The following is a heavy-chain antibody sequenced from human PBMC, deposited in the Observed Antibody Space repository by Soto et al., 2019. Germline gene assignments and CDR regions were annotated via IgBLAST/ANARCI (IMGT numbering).Heavy chain of an antibody. CDR2: IYSGGYT. CDR1: GFTVSNNY. V-gene: IGHV3-53*01. CDR3: AAGAGGGGY. Sequence: EVQLVESGGGLIQPGGSLRLSCAVSGFTVSNNYMSWVRQAPGKGLEGVSVIYSGGYTAYGDSVKGRFTISRDNSKNTLYLQMNRLGAHGGAFYFRAAGAGGGGYWGQGTLVTVSS. D-gene: IGHD7-27*01. J-gene: IGHJ4*02.